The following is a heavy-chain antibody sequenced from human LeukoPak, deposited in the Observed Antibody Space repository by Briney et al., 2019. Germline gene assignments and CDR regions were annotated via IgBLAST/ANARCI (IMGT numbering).Heavy chain of an antibody. CDR3: ARAVMEWPYYFDY. CDR1: GGSISSYY. J-gene: IGHJ4*02. D-gene: IGHD3-3*01. V-gene: IGHV4-59*01. CDR2: IYYSGST. Sequence: SETLSLTCTVSGGSISSYYWSWIRQPPGKGLEWIGYIYYSGSTNYNPSLKSRVTISVDTSKNQFSLKLSSVTAADTAVYYCARAVMEWPYYFDYWGQGTLVTVSS.